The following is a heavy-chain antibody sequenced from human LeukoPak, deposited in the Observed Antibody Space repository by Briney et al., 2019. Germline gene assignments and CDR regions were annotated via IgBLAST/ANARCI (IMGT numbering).Heavy chain of an antibody. J-gene: IGHJ3*02. CDR3: ARVKDSSGYYYYAFDI. Sequence: GESLKISCKGSGYSFTSYWIGWVRQMPGKGLEWMGIIYPGDSDTRYSPSFQGQVTISADKSISTAYLQWSSLKAPDTAMYYCARVKDSSGYYYYAFDIWGQGTMVTVSS. D-gene: IGHD3-22*01. CDR2: IYPGDSDT. V-gene: IGHV5-51*01. CDR1: GYSFTSYW.